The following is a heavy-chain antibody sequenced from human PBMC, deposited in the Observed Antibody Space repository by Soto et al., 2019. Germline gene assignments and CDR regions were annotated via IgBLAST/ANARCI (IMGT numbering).Heavy chain of an antibody. D-gene: IGHD3-10*01. CDR1: GYTFTTYP. V-gene: IGHV1-3*01. J-gene: IGHJ4*02. CDR2: INPANGDT. Sequence: QVQLVQSGAEVKKPGASVKVSCKASGYTFTTYPIHWVRQAPGQSLEWMGWINPANGDTGYSQKFQGKVIMTRDTSASTVYMEVSILRSEDTALYYCARKDYYESGIYYFDYWGQGTLVTVSS. CDR3: ARKDYYESGIYYFDY.